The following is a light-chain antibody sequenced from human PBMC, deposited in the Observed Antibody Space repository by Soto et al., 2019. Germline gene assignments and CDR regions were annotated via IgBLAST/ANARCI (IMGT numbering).Light chain of an antibody. J-gene: IGKJ1*01. CDR3: LQYGGSPRT. CDR1: QSVSSGY. CDR2: DAS. Sequence: EIVLTQSPGTLSLSPGERGTLSCRASQSVSSGYLAWYQQKPGQAPRLLIYDASSRATGIPDRFSGSGSGTDFTLTISRLEPEDFAVYYCLQYGGSPRTFGQGTKVDIK. V-gene: IGKV3-20*01.